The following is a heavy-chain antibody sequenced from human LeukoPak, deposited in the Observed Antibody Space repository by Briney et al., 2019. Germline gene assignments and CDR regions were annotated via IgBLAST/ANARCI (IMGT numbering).Heavy chain of an antibody. D-gene: IGHD3-22*01. J-gene: IGHJ6*02. Sequence: GASVKVSCKASGYTFTSYDINWVRQATGQGLEWMGWMNPNSGNTGYAQKFQGRVTMTRNTSISTAYMELSSLRSEDTAVYYCARSTMIVAIYYYYGMDVWGQGTTVTVSS. CDR1: GYTFTSYD. V-gene: IGHV1-8*01. CDR2: MNPNSGNT. CDR3: ARSTMIVAIYYYYGMDV.